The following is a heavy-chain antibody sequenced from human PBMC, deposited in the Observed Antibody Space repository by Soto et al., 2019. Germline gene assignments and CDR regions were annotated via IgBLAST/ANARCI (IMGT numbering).Heavy chain of an antibody. V-gene: IGHV3-23*01. CDR1: GFNFGGYA. D-gene: IGHD3-16*01. Sequence: GGSLRLSCAGTGFNFGGYAMSWVRQAPGKGLEWVSTLSGDGSRAYYADSVRGRFTVSRDNSKSTLYLRMNSLRADDTAIYYCAKRGGYAISFYDSWGQGTLVTVSS. CDR2: LSGDGSRA. J-gene: IGHJ4*02. CDR3: AKRGGYAISFYDS.